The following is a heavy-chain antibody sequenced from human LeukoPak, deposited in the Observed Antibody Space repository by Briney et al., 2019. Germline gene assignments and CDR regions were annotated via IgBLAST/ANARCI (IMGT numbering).Heavy chain of an antibody. CDR1: GFTFSSYS. J-gene: IGHJ4*02. Sequence: GGSLRLSCAASGFTFSSYSMNWVRQAPGKGLEWVSSISSSSSYIYYADSVKGRFTISRGNAKNSLYLQMNSLRAEDTAVYYCASLPLRYFDLGNYWGQGTLVTVSS. D-gene: IGHD3-9*01. CDR3: ASLPLRYFDLGNY. V-gene: IGHV3-21*01. CDR2: ISSSSSYI.